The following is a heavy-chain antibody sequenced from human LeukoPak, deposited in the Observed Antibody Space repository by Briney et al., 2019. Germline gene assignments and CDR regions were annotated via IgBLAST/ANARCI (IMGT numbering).Heavy chain of an antibody. CDR1: GGSISSYY. V-gene: IGHV4-59*08. CDR2: IYYSGST. J-gene: IGHJ6*03. CDR3: ARLNYYYMDV. Sequence: SETLSLTCTVSGGSISSYYWSWIRQPPGKGLEWIGYIYYSGSTYYNPSLKSRVTISVDTSKNQFSLRLTSVTAADTAVYYCARLNYYYMDVWGKGTTVTVSS.